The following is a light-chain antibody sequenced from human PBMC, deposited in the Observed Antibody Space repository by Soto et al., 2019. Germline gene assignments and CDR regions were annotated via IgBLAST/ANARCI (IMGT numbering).Light chain of an antibody. CDR3: HQSYSTPIT. Sequence: DIQMTQSPSSLSASVGDRVTITCRASRSISTYLNWYQQKPGKDLKVLIYFASILQSGVTSRFSVGGSGPDFTLTISSLQPEDFATYYCHQSYSTPITFGQGTRLEIK. CDR2: FAS. CDR1: RSISTY. V-gene: IGKV1-39*01. J-gene: IGKJ5*01.